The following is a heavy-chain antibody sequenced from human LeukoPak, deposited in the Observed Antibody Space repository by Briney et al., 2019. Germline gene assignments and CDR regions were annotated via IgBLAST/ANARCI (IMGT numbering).Heavy chain of an antibody. CDR1: GFSFGTYA. CDR2: VSGSGGNT. CDR3: TKGGVVSAFGY. Sequence: GGSLRLSCAASGFSFGTYAMTWVRQSPGKGLECVSTVSGSGGNTYYTDSVKGRFTISRDNSKNTLFLQMSSLRGEDTALYYCTKGGVVSAFGYWGQGVLVIVSS. V-gene: IGHV3-23*01. D-gene: IGHD3-22*01. J-gene: IGHJ4*02.